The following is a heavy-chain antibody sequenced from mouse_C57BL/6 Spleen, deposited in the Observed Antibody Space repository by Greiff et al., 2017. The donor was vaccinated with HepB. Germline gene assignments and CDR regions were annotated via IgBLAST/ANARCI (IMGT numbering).Heavy chain of an antibody. CDR1: GYTFTSYW. Sequence: QVQLQQPGAELVKPGASVKLSCKASGYTFTSYWMHWVKQRPGRGLEWIGRIEPNSGGTKYNEKFKGKATLTVDKPSSTAYMQISSLTSEDSAVYYCARDYYGTAYWGQGTLVTVSA. J-gene: IGHJ3*01. CDR2: IEPNSGGT. CDR3: ARDYYGTAY. V-gene: IGHV1-72*01. D-gene: IGHD1-1*01.